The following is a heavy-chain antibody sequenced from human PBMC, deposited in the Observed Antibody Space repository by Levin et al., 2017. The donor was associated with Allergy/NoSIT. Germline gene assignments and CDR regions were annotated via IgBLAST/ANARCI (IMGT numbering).Heavy chain of an antibody. CDR3: AKGDDYGDLYGMDV. D-gene: IGHD4-17*01. CDR2: ISYDGSNK. J-gene: IGHJ6*02. CDR1: GFTFSSYG. Sequence: GGSLRLSCAASGFTFSSYGMHWVRQAPGKGLEWVAVISYDGSNKYYADSVKGRFTISRDNSKNTLYLQMNSLRAEDTAVYYCAKGDDYGDLYGMDVWGQGTTVTVSS. V-gene: IGHV3-30*18.